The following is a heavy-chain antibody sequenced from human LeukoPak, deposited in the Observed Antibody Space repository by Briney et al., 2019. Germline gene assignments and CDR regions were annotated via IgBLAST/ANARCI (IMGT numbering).Heavy chain of an antibody. CDR1: GYSFSSFG. V-gene: IGHV1-18*01. CDR2: ISPYTYNT. D-gene: IGHD1-1*01. J-gene: IGHJ5*02. CDR3: ARDEEVQTYPNWIDT. Sequence: ASVKVSCKASGYSFSSFGVSWLRQAPGQRLEWMGWISPYTYNTNYAQKFQGRVTLTTDISTNTAYMEVRSLTSDDTAVYYCARDEEVQTYPNWIDTWGQGTLVTVSS.